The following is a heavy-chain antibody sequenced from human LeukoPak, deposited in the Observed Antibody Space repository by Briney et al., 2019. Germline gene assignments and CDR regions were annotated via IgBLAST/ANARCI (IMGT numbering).Heavy chain of an antibody. D-gene: IGHD3-9*01. V-gene: IGHV3-30*02. CDR1: GFTFSSYG. Sequence: GGSLRLSCAASGFTFSSYGMHWVRQAPGQGLGWGAFIRYDGSNTFYADSVRGRFTISRDNSKNTLYLQMKSLRAEDTALYYCAKAAYILTGYYHFDYWGQGTLVTVSS. CDR3: AKAAYILTGYYHFDY. J-gene: IGHJ4*02. CDR2: IRYDGSNT.